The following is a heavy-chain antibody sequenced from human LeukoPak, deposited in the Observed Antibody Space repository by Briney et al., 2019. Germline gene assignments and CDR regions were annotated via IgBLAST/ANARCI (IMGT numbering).Heavy chain of an antibody. Sequence: KASETLSLTCTVSGGSISTSSYYWGWIRQPPGKGLECIGNIYYSGSTYYNPSLKSRVTISVDTSKNQFSLKLSSVTAADTAVYYCARGRDGYSDYWGQGTLVTVSS. CDR2: IYYSGST. V-gene: IGHV4-39*07. J-gene: IGHJ4*02. CDR1: GGSISTSSYY. CDR3: ARGRDGYSDY. D-gene: IGHD5-24*01.